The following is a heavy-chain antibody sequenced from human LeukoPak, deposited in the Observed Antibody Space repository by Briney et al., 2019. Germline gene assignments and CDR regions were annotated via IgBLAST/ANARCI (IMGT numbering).Heavy chain of an antibody. J-gene: IGHJ4*02. V-gene: IGHV4-34*01. CDR2: INHSGST. CDR1: GGSFSGYY. Sequence: SETLSLTCAVYGGSFSGYYWSWIRQPPGKGLEWIGEINHSGSTNYNPSLKSRVTISVDTSKNQFSLKLSSVTAADTAVYYCARDPSSGWYRKGYFDYWGQGTLVTVSS. CDR3: ARDPSSGWYRKGYFDY. D-gene: IGHD6-19*01.